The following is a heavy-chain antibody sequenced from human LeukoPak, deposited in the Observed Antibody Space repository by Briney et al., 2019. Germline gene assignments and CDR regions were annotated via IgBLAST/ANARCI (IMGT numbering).Heavy chain of an antibody. CDR1: GGSISSSSYY. D-gene: IGHD4-23*01. CDR3: ARDPYGGRFDP. J-gene: IGHJ5*02. CDR2: IYYSGST. Sequence: SETLSLTCTVSGGSISSSSYYWGWIRQPPGKGLEWIGSIYYSGSTYYNPSLKSRVTISVDTSKNQFSLKLSSVTAADTAVYYCARDPYGGRFDPWGQGTLVTVSS. V-gene: IGHV4-39*07.